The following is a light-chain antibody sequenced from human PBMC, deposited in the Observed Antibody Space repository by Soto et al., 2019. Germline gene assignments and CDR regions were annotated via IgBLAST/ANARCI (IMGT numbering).Light chain of an antibody. Sequence: QSALTQPPSVSGAPGQRVTISCTGSSSNIGAGFDVHWYHQIAGTAPKLLIYGNSNRPSGVPDRFSGSKSGNTASLTVSGLQAEDEADYYCSSYAGSNNFLVAFGGGTKLTVL. CDR1: SSNIGAGFD. V-gene: IGLV1-40*01. J-gene: IGLJ2*01. CDR2: GNS. CDR3: SSYAGSNNFLVA.